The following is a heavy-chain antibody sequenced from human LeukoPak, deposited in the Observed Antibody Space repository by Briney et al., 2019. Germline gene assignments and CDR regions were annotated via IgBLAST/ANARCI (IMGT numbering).Heavy chain of an antibody. CDR1: GYSVSSGYY. Sequence: SETLSLTCTVSGYSVSSGYYWGWIRQPPGKGLEWIGYIYYSGSTIYNPSLKSRVTISVDTSKNQFSLKLSSVTAADTAMYYCARQSDSGSYPVDSWGQGTLVTVSS. V-gene: IGHV4-38-2*02. CDR2: IYYSGST. CDR3: ARQSDSGSYPVDS. J-gene: IGHJ4*02. D-gene: IGHD1-26*01.